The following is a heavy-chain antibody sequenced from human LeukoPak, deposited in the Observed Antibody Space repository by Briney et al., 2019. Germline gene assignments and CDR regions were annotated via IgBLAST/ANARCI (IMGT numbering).Heavy chain of an antibody. J-gene: IGHJ3*02. V-gene: IGHV1-2*02. CDR3: ARVYCSSTSCPAGAFDI. CDR2: INPNSGGT. Sequence: ASVKVSCKASGYTFTGYYMHWVRQAPGQGLEWMGWINPNSGGTNYAQKFQGRVTMTRDTSISTAYMELSRLRSDDTAVYYCARVYCSSTSCPAGAFDIWGQGTMVTVSS. CDR1: GYTFTGYY. D-gene: IGHD2-2*01.